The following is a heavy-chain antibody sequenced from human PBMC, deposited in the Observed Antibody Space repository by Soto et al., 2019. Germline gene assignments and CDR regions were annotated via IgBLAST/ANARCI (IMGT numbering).Heavy chain of an antibody. CDR1: GFSLRTSDVG. D-gene: IGHD1-1*01. CDR3: AHRRLNCAFGY. CDR2: FYWDDDK. J-gene: IGHJ4*02. Sequence: QITLKEPGPTLVKPTQTLTLTCTFSGFSLRTSDVGVGWIRQPPGKALEWLALFYWDDDKRYSPSLESRLTITRDPSKSQVVLTMTNMGPVDTGTYFCAHRRLNCAFGYWGQGALVTVSS. V-gene: IGHV2-5*02.